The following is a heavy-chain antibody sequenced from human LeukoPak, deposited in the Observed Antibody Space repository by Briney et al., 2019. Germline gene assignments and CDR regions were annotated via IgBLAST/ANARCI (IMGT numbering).Heavy chain of an antibody. CDR2: LNPNTGHA. V-gene: IGHV1-2*05. Sequence: ASVKVSCKVVAYDFTGYYIHWVRQAPGQGPEWMGRLNPNTGHAVYAFKFQGRVTITGDTSSNTAYMEVTRLTSDDTVLYYCAKDRDGANRIILWGQGTLVTVSS. CDR1: AYDFTGYY. D-gene: IGHD5-24*01. J-gene: IGHJ4*02. CDR3: AKDRDGANRIIL.